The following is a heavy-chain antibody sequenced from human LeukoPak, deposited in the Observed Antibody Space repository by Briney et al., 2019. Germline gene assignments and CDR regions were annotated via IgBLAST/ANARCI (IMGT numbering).Heavy chain of an antibody. V-gene: IGHV4-61*03. CDR2: LYSRGSP. D-gene: IGHD1-1*01. J-gene: IGHJ3*02. CDR1: GGSISSRSYY. Sequence: SQTLSLTCTVSGGSISSRSYYWGWVRHSPGKGLEWIGYLYSRGSPNYNPSLERRVTISVDTSKNHFSLTLSSVTAADTAVYYCARLQPNSGEWAFDIWGQGTMVTVSS. CDR3: ARLQPNSGEWAFDI.